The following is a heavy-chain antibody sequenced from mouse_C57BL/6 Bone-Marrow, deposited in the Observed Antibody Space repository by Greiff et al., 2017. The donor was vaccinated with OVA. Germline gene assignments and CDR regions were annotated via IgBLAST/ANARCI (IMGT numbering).Heavy chain of an antibody. D-gene: IGHD1-1*01. CDR1: GFSLTSYG. CDR3: ARNYHCGSSRYYFDY. CDR2: IWSGGSP. V-gene: IGHV2-2*01. Sequence: VQRVESGPGLVQPSQSLSITCTVSGFSLTSYGVHWVRQSPGKGLEWLGVIWSGGSPDYNAAFISRLSISKDNSKSQVFFKMNSLQADDTAIYYCARNYHCGSSRYYFDYWGQGTTLTVSS. J-gene: IGHJ2*01.